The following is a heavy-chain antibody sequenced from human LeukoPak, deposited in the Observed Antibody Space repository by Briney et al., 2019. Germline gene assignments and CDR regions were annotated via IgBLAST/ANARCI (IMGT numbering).Heavy chain of an antibody. J-gene: IGHJ5*02. CDR3: ARASFWESPINWFAP. Sequence: ASVKVSCKVSGYTLTELSMHWVRQAPGKGLEWMGWINPNSGDTNYAQKFQGRVTMTRDRSISTAYMELSRLTSDDTAVYYCARASFWESPINWFAPWGQGTLVTVPS. CDR2: INPNSGDT. CDR1: GYTLTELS. V-gene: IGHV1-2*02. D-gene: IGHD3-16*01.